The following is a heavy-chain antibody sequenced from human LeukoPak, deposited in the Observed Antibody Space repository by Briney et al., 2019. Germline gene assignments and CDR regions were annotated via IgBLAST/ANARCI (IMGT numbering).Heavy chain of an antibody. CDR1: GFTYTNFW. CDR3: ARDVKGGNFDY. D-gene: IGHD3-16*01. V-gene: IGHV3-7*01. Sequence: GGSLRLSCAASGFTYTNFWMSWVRQAPGKGLEWVANIKKDGSEQYYVDSVKGRLTISRDNAKNSLYLQMNSLRVEDTAVYYCARDVKGGNFDYWGQGTLVTVSS. CDR2: IKKDGSEQ. J-gene: IGHJ4*02.